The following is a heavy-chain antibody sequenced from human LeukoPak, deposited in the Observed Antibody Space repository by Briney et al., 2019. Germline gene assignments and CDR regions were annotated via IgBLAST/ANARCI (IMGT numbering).Heavy chain of an antibody. D-gene: IGHD2-15*01. J-gene: IGHJ4*02. CDR3: ARADPGYCSGGSCYAFDY. V-gene: IGHV4-30-2*01. Sequence: SQTLSLTCAVPGGSISSGGYSWSWIRQPPGKGLECIGYIYHSGSTYYNPSLKSRVTISVDRSKNQFSLKLSSVTAADTAVYYCARADPGYCSGGSCYAFDYWGQGTLVTVSS. CDR2: IYHSGST. CDR1: GGSISSGGYS.